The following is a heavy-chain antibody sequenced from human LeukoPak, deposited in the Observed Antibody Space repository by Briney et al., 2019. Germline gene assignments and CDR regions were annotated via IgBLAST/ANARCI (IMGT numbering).Heavy chain of an antibody. CDR3: AREYRYGYDDWFDP. D-gene: IGHD5-18*01. J-gene: IGHJ5*02. CDR2: ISGSGGST. Sequence: GGSLRLSCAASGVTFSSYAMSWVRQAPGKGLEWVSAISGSGGSTYYADSVKGRFTISRDNSKNTLYLQMNSLRAEDTAIYYCAREYRYGYDDWFDPWGQEPWSPSPQ. V-gene: IGHV3-23*01. CDR1: GVTFSSYA.